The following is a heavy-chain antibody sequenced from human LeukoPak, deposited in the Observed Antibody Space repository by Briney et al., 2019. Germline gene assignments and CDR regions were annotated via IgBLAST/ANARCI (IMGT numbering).Heavy chain of an antibody. CDR2: INGDGSAA. J-gene: IGHJ5*02. Sequence: GGSLRLSCAASGFTFNGYWMHWVRQAPGKGLVWVSRINGDGSAASYADSVKGRFTTSRDNAKNTVYLQMNSLIAEDTAVYYCAKGAQVAVAAWFDPWGQGTLVTVSS. D-gene: IGHD6-19*01. CDR1: GFTFNGYW. V-gene: IGHV3-74*01. CDR3: AKGAQVAVAAWFDP.